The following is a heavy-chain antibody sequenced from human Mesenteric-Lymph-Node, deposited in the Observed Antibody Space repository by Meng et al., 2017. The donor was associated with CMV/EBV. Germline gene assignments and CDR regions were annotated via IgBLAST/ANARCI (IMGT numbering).Heavy chain of an antibody. D-gene: IGHD3-16*01. V-gene: IGHV3-33*06. CDR1: GFIFSNYD. J-gene: IGHJ4*02. CDR2: IGYDGSKK. CDR3: AKDGAV. Sequence: GGSLRLSCAASGFIFSNYDMHWVRQAPGKGLEWVAVIGYDGSKKYYGDSVRGRFTISRDNPKNALYLQMNSLRVEDTAIYYCAKDGAVWGQGTQVTVSS.